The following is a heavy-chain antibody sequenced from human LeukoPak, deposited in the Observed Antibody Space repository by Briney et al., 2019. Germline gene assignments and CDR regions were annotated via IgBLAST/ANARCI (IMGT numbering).Heavy chain of an antibody. V-gene: IGHV4-59*08. J-gene: IGHJ4*02. CDR2: IFYSGST. D-gene: IGHD1-1*01. CDR3: ARHQSKRRVAPFDY. Sequence: SETLSLTCTVSGGSISSYYWSWIRPPPGKGLEWIGYIFYSGSTNYNPSLESRVTISVDTSKNQFSLRLSSVTAADTAVYYCARHQSKRRVAPFDYWGQGTLVTVSS. CDR1: GGSISSYY.